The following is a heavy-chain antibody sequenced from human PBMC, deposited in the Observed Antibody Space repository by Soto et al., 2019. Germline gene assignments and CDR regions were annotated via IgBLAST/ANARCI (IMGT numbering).Heavy chain of an antibody. CDR3: ARGGEVYYYYGMDV. D-gene: IGHD5-12*01. CDR1: GFTFSSYA. Sequence: GGSLRLSCSASGFTFSSYAMHWVRQAPGKGLEYVSAISSNGGSTYYADSVKGRFTISRDNSKNTLYLQMNSLRAEDTAVYYCARGGEVYYYYGMDVWGQGTTVTVSS. V-gene: IGHV3-64*04. J-gene: IGHJ6*02. CDR2: ISSNGGST.